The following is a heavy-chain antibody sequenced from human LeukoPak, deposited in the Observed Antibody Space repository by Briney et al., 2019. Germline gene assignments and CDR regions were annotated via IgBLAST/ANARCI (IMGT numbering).Heavy chain of an antibody. CDR3: AKDLREGGSGSPGY. D-gene: IGHD3-10*01. V-gene: IGHV3-30*18. CDR2: ISYDGSNK. Sequence: GRSLRLSCAASGFTFSSYGMHWVRQAPGKGLEWVAVISYDGSNKYYADSVKGRFTLSRDNSKNTLFLQMNSLRAEDTALYYCAKDLREGGSGSPGYWGQGTLVTVSS. J-gene: IGHJ4*02. CDR1: GFTFSSYG.